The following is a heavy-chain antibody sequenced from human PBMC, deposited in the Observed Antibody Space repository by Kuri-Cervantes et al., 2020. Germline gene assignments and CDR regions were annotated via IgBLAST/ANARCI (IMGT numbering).Heavy chain of an antibody. V-gene: IGHV4-34*01. J-gene: IGHJ4*02. CDR1: GFTFSSYW. CDR3: ARGLPGVNLRSYYDS. Sequence: GSLRLYCAATGFTFSSYWMSWVRQPLGKGLEWIGEINHSGSTNYNPSLKSRVTMSVDTSKNQFSLKLSSVTAADTAVFYCARGLPGVNLRSYYDSWGQGTLVTVSS. CDR2: INHSGST. D-gene: IGHD2-8*01.